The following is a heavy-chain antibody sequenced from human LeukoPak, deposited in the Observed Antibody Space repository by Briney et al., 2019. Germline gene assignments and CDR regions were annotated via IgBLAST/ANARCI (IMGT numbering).Heavy chain of an antibody. CDR1: VFTFSRYA. V-gene: IGHV3-30*04. CDR3: ARGRGSNMGDAFDI. D-gene: IGHD4-23*01. J-gene: IGHJ3*02. Sequence: GGSLRLSCAASVFTFSRYAMHWVRQAPGKGLEWVALISYDGTKTFYADSVKGRFTISRDNSNTLYLQMSSLRAEDTAVYYCARGRGSNMGDAFDIWGQGTMVTVSS. CDR2: ISYDGTKT.